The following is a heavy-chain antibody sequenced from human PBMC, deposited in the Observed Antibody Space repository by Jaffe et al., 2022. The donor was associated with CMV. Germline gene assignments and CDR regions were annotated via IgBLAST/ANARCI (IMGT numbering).Heavy chain of an antibody. Sequence: QVQLVESGGGVVQPGRSLRLSCAASGFTFSSYGMHWVRQAPGKGLEWVAVIWYDGSNKYYADSVKGRFTISRDNSKNTLYLQMNSLRAEDTAVYYCARGWNYYDSSDGVGYWGQGTLVTVSS. CDR3: ARGWNYYDSSDGVGY. D-gene: IGHD3-22*01. V-gene: IGHV3-33*08. CDR2: IWYDGSNK. J-gene: IGHJ4*02. CDR1: GFTFSSYG.